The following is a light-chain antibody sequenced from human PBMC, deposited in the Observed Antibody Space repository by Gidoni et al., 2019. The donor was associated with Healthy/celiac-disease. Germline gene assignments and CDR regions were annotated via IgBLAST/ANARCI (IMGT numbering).Light chain of an antibody. CDR3: QQRSNWPPGVYT. CDR1: QSVSSY. CDR2: DAS. J-gene: IGKJ2*01. V-gene: IGKV3-11*01. Sequence: EIVLTQSPATLSLSPGERAPLPCRASQSVSSYLAWYQQKPGQAPRLLIYDASNRATGIPARFSGSGSGTDFTLTISSLEPEDFAVYYCQQRSNWPPGVYTFGQGTKLEIK.